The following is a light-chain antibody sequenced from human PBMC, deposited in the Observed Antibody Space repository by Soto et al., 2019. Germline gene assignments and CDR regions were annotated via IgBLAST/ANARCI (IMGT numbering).Light chain of an antibody. CDR1: QRVNGTY. CDR3: QQYGDTPGK. V-gene: IGKV3-20*01. J-gene: IGKJ1*01. Sequence: MVVTQSPGTLSVSPGERATLSCMASQRVNGTYLAWHQQKPGQAPRLLSYGASSKDTGIPHRFSGSGSVTDFSLIISKLESEEYAVYYFQQYGDTPGKFGRGTKVEI. CDR2: GAS.